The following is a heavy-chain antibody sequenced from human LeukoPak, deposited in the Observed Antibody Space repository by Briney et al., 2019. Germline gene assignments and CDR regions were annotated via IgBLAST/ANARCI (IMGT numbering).Heavy chain of an antibody. V-gene: IGHV3-9*01. Sequence: GGSLRLSCAASGFIFDDYAIHWVRQAPGKGLEWVSGISWNSGSIGYADSVKGRFTISKDNAKNSLYLQMNSLRAEDTALYHCARNNGMDVWGQGTTVIVSS. CDR3: ARNNGMDV. CDR2: ISWNSGSI. CDR1: GFIFDDYA. J-gene: IGHJ6*02.